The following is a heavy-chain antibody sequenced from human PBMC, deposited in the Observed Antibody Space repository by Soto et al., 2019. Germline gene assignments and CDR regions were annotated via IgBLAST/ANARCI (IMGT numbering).Heavy chain of an antibody. Sequence: EVQLLESGGGLVQPGGSLRLSCAASGFTFSSYAMSWVSQAPGKGLEWVSAISGSGGSTYYADSVKGRFTISRDNSKNTLYLQMNSLRAEDTAVDYCAKLTTVTEDPFDYWGQGTLVTVSS. J-gene: IGHJ4*02. CDR3: AKLTTVTEDPFDY. V-gene: IGHV3-23*01. CDR2: ISGSGGST. D-gene: IGHD4-17*01. CDR1: GFTFSSYA.